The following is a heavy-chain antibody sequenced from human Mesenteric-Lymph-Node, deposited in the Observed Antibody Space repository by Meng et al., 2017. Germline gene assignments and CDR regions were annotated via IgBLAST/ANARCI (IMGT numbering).Heavy chain of an antibody. CDR3: GRGRGNVY. D-gene: IGHD1-1*01. J-gene: IGHJ4*02. Sequence: QVQLQQWGAGLLKPSETLYLTCAVYGLSFSSDYWSWIRQSPGKGLEWIGEINHSGSTNYNPSLKSRVSISVDTSKNQFSLKLSSVTAADTAVYYCGRGRGNVYWGQGTLVTVSS. CDR2: INHSGST. V-gene: IGHV4-34*01. CDR1: GLSFSSDY.